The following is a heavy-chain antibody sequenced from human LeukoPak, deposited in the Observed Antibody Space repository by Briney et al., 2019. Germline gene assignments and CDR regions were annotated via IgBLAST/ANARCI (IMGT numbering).Heavy chain of an antibody. CDR1: GFTFSNFW. CDR3: ARVSARGYDY. Sequence: PGGSLRLSCTASGFTFSNFWMGWVRQAPGKGLEWVANIKQDETEKFYLGSVKGRFTISRDNAKNSLYLQMNSLRVEDTAMYYCARVSARGYDYWGRGTLVTVSS. CDR2: IKQDETEK. J-gene: IGHJ4*02. V-gene: IGHV3-7*01. D-gene: IGHD5-18*01.